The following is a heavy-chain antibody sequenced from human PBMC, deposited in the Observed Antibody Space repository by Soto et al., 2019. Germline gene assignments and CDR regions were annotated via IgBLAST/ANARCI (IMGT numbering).Heavy chain of an antibody. V-gene: IGHV1-69*12. D-gene: IGHD1-1*01. J-gene: IGHJ4*02. CDR2: IIPIFGTA. CDR1: GGTFSSYA. CDR3: AREERYRSNPGNPFDY. Sequence: QVQLVQSGAAVKKPGSSVKVSCKASGGTFSSYAISWVRQAPGQGLEWMGGIIPIFGTANYAQKFQGRVTITADESTSTAYMELSSLRSEDTAVYYCAREERYRSNPGNPFDYWGQGTLVTVSS.